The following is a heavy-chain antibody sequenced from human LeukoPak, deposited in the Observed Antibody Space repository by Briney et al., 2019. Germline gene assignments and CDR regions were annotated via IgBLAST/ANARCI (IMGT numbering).Heavy chain of an antibody. CDR1: GFTFSSYA. J-gene: IGHJ4*02. Sequence: PGGSLRLSCAASGFTFSSYAMHWVRQAPGKGLEWVAVISYDGSNKYYADSVKGRFTISRDNSKNTLYLQMNSLSAEDTAVYYCARDFQDLGYWGQGALVTVSS. CDR3: ARDFQDLGY. CDR2: ISYDGSNK. V-gene: IGHV3-30*04.